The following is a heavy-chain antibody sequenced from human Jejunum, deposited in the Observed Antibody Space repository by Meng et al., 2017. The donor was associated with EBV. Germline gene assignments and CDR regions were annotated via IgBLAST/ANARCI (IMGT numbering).Heavy chain of an antibody. D-gene: IGHD1-1*01. V-gene: IGHV1-3*04. J-gene: IGHJ4*02. CDR2: INTGNGDT. Sequence: QVQLVQSGAEVKQPGASVKISCRASGYTFTTYGIHWLRQAPGERLELMGWINTGNGDTLYPQKFQGRVTITRDTSANTAYMDLSSLLSEDTAMYYCARDERIGPYYFDYWGQGTLVTVSS. CDR1: GYTFTTYG. CDR3: ARDERIGPYYFDY.